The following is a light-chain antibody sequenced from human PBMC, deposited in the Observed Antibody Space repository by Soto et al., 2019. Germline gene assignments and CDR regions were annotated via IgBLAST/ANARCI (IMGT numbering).Light chain of an antibody. CDR3: QQYGSSPPYT. CDR1: QSVSSSY. Sequence: EIVLTQSPGTLSLSPGERATLSCRASQSVSSSYLAWYQQKPGQAPRLLIYGASSRATGIPDRFSGSGSGTLFPLTISRREPEDFGVYYCQQYGSSPPYTFGEGNKLEIK. CDR2: GAS. J-gene: IGKJ2*01. V-gene: IGKV3-20*01.